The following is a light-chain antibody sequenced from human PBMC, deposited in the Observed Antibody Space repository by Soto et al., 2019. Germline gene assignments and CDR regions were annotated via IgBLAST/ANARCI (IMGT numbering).Light chain of an antibody. CDR3: SSYSRRATPVV. CDR1: SSDIGGFNY. J-gene: IGLJ2*01. CDR2: DVT. Sequence: QSALTQPASVSGSPGRSVTISCTGTSSDIGGFNYVSWYQHLPGRAPKLIIYDVTNRPSGISYRFSASKSGGTASLTISGLQAEDEAYYYCSSYSRRATPVVFGGGTKPTVL. V-gene: IGLV2-14*03.